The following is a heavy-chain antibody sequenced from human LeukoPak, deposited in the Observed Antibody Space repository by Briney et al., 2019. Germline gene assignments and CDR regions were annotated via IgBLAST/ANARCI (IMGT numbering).Heavy chain of an antibody. CDR3: ARKDIFGDAFDP. V-gene: IGHV1-8*01. CDR1: GYTFTSYD. CDR2: MNHNSRNT. J-gene: IGHJ5*02. Sequence: ASVKVSCKASGYTFTSYDINWVRQATGQGGEWMGWMNHNSRNTGYAQKFQGRVTMTRHTSISTAYMELSSLRSEDTAVYYCARKDIFGDAFDPWGQGTLVTVSS. D-gene: IGHD2-15*01.